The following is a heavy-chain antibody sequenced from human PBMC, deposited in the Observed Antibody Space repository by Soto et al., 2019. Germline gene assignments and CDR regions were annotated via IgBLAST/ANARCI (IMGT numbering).Heavy chain of an antibody. Sequence: GGSLRLSCAASGFTFSCYAMSWVRQAPGKGLEWVSAISGSGGSTYYADSVKGRFTISRDNSKNTLYLQMNSLRAEDTAVYYCAKLSYVLRYFDWLDAFDIWGQGTMVTVSS. CDR3: AKLSYVLRYFDWLDAFDI. J-gene: IGHJ3*02. D-gene: IGHD3-9*01. CDR1: GFTFSCYA. CDR2: ISGSGGST. V-gene: IGHV3-23*01.